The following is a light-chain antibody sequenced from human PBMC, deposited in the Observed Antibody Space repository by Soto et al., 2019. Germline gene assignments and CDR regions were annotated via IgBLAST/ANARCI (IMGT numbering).Light chain of an antibody. J-gene: IGLJ2*01. CDR3: QTYDRTLSAVI. Sequence: QSVLTQPPSVSGAPGQRVSITCTGSSSNIGMGYDVHRYQQLPGTAPKLLVYANNDRPSGVPDRFSGSKSGTSASLAITGLQAEDEADYYCQTYDRTLSAVIFGGGTKLTVL. V-gene: IGLV1-40*01. CDR1: SSNIGMGYD. CDR2: ANN.